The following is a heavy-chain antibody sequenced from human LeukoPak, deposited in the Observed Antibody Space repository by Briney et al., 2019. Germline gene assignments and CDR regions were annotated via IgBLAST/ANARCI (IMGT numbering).Heavy chain of an antibody. CDR3: ARGPYYDILTGYYRGGFYFDY. J-gene: IGHJ4*02. D-gene: IGHD3-9*01. Sequence: KPSETLSLTCTVSGGSISSYYWSWIRQPPGKGLEWIGYIYYSGSTNYNPSLKSRVTISVDTSKNQFSLKLSSVTATDTAVYYCARGPYYDILTGYYRGGFYFDYWGQGTLVTVSS. CDR1: GGSISSYY. CDR2: IYYSGST. V-gene: IGHV4-59*01.